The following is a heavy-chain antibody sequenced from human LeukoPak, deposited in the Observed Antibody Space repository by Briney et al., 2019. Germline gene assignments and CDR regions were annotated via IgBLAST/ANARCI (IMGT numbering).Heavy chain of an antibody. V-gene: IGHV3-23*01. J-gene: IGHJ4*02. CDR3: AKDGDSGSYRNKFSLDY. CDR1: GFTFSDYA. Sequence: PGGSLRLSCAASGFTFSDYALTWVRQAPGKGLEWVSAFTGVGGATYYADSVKGRFTISRDNSKNTLYLQMNSLRAEDTAVYYCAKDGDSGSYRNKFSLDYWGQGTLVTVSS. CDR2: FTGVGGAT. D-gene: IGHD1-26*01.